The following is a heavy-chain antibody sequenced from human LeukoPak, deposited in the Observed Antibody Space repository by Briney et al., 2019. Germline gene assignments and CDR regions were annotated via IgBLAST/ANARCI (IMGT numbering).Heavy chain of an antibody. CDR3: ARDLISGYRGNRFDP. J-gene: IGHJ5*02. V-gene: IGHV4-61*02. Sequence: SETLSLTCTVSGNSISSGDNYWSWIRQPAGKGLEWIGRIYTSGSTNYNPSLQSRVTIAVDTSKNQFSLKLSSVTAADTAVYYCARDLISGYRGNRFDPWSQGTLVTVSS. CDR2: IYTSGST. CDR1: GNSISSGDNY. D-gene: IGHD3-22*01.